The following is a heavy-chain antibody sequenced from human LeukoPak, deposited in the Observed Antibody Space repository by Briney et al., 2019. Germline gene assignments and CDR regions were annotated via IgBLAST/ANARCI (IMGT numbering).Heavy chain of an antibody. CDR2: IYYSGST. Sequence: PSQTLSLTCTVSGGSISSGGYYWSWIPQHPGKGLEWIGYIYYSGSTYYNSSLKSRVTISVDTSKNQFSLKLSSVTAADTAVYYCARVPGANYYDSSGYYYFDYWGQGTLVTVSS. V-gene: IGHV4-31*03. CDR3: ARVPGANYYDSSGYYYFDY. CDR1: GGSISSGGYY. J-gene: IGHJ4*02. D-gene: IGHD3-22*01.